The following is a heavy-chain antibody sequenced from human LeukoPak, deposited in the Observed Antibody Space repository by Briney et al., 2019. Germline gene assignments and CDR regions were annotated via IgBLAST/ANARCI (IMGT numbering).Heavy chain of an antibody. CDR1: GFTFSSNY. D-gene: IGHD5-12*01. CDR2: IYSGGST. V-gene: IGHV3-53*01. Sequence: PGGSLRLFCAASGFTFSSNYMSWVRQAPGKGLEWVSVIYSGGSTYYADSVKGRFTISRDNSNNTLYLQMNSLRVEDTAVYYCAPDPNKWLRNYWGQGTLVTVSS. CDR3: APDPNKWLRNY. J-gene: IGHJ4*02.